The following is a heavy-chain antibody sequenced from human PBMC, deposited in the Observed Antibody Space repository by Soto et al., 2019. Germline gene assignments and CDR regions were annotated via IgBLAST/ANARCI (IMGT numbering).Heavy chain of an antibody. J-gene: IGHJ6*03. CDR1: GYAFTIYD. CDR2: MNPNSGNT. V-gene: IGHV1-8*01. D-gene: IGHD6-6*01. CDR3: ARYFGEYSSSSRWSYYYYYMDV. Sequence: GASVKVSCKAAGYAFTIYDINWVRQATGQGLEWMGWMNPNSGNTGYAQKFQGRVTMTRNTSISTAYMELSSLRSEDTAVYYCARYFGEYSSSSRWSYYYYYMDVWGKGTTVTVSS.